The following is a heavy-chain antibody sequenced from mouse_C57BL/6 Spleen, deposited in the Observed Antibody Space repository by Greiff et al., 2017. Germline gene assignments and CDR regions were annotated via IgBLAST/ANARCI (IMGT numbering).Heavy chain of an antibody. J-gene: IGHJ4*01. CDR2: IYPGDGDT. CDR3: ARPHYYGSSYDAMDY. Sequence: VQLVESGAELVKPGASVKISCKASGYAFSSYWMNWVKQRPGKGLEWIGQIYPGDGDTNYNGKFKGKATLTADKSSSTAYMQLSSLTSEDSAVYFCARPHYYGSSYDAMDYWGQGTSVTVSS. CDR1: GYAFSSYW. V-gene: IGHV1-80*01. D-gene: IGHD1-1*01.